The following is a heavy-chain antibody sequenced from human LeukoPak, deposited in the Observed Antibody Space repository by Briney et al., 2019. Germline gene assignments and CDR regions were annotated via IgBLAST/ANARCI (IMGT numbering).Heavy chain of an antibody. D-gene: IGHD3-22*01. J-gene: IGHJ3*01. CDR3: AIYYYDSSGYSDAFDL. CDR1: GYTFTSYG. Sequence: ASVKVSCTGSGYTFTSYGISWARQAPGQGLEWMGWISAYNGNTNYAQKLQGRVTMTTDTSTSTAYMELRSLRSDDTAVYYCAIYYYDSSGYSDAFDLCGQGTMVTVSS. V-gene: IGHV1-18*01. CDR2: ISAYNGNT.